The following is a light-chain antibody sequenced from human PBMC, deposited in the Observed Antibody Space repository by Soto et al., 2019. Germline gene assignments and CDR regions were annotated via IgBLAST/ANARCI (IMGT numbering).Light chain of an antibody. J-gene: IGLJ2*01. V-gene: IGLV2-11*01. CDR1: SSDVGGYNY. CDR3: CSYAGIYVV. CDR2: DVS. Sequence: QSALTPPRSVSGSPGQSVTISCTGTSSDVGGYNYVSWYQQHPGKAPKLMIYDVSKRPSGVPDRFSGSKSGNTASLTISGLQAEDEADYYCCSYAGIYVVFGVGTRLTVL.